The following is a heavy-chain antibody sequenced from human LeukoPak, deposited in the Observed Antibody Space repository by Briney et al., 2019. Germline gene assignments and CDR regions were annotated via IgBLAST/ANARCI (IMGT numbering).Heavy chain of an antibody. Sequence: ASAKDSCKASGYTFTSYYMHCVRQAPGQGLEWMGIINPSGGSTSYAQKFQGRVTMTRDMSTSTVYMELSSLRSEDTAVYYCAREDGVVVAATLTYNWFDPWGQGTLVTVSS. J-gene: IGHJ5*02. CDR1: GYTFTSYY. D-gene: IGHD2-15*01. V-gene: IGHV1-46*01. CDR2: INPSGGST. CDR3: AREDGVVVAATLTYNWFDP.